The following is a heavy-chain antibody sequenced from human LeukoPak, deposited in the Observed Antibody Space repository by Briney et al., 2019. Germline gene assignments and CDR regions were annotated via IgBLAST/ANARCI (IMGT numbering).Heavy chain of an antibody. J-gene: IGHJ6*03. V-gene: IGHV4-39*07. CDR2: MCYSGNT. Sequence: PSETLSLTCTSSGDSISSSSYYWGWIRQPPGKGLEWIGSMCYSGNTYYNPSLKSRVTISVDTSKNHFSLKPSSVTAADTAVYYCASAGAMDVWGKGTTVTVSS. CDR3: ASAGAMDV. CDR1: GDSISSSSYY.